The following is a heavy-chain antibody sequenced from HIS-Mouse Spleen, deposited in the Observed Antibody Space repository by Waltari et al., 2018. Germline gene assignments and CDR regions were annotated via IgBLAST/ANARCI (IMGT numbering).Heavy chain of an antibody. V-gene: IGHV1-2*02. D-gene: IGHD6-6*01. CDR1: GYTFTGYY. Sequence: QVQLVQAGAEVKKPGASVKVSCKASGYTFTGYYMHWVRQAPGQGLEWMGWINPKSGGTNYAQQFQGRVTMTRDTSISTAYMELSRLRSDDTAVYYCVRALYSSSFDYWGQGTLVTVSS. CDR2: INPKSGGT. J-gene: IGHJ4*02. CDR3: VRALYSSSFDY.